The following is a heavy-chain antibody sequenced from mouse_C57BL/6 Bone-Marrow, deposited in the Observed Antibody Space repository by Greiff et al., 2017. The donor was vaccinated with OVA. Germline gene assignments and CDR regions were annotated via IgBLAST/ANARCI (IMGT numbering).Heavy chain of an antibody. V-gene: IGHV1-69*01. J-gene: IGHJ4*01. CDR2: IDPSDSYT. CDR1: GYTFTSYW. CDR3: ARGGYAMDY. Sequence: VQLQQPGAELVMPGASVKLSCKASGYTFTSYWMHWVKQRPGHGLEWIGEIDPSDSYTNYNQKFKGKSTLTVDKSSSTAYMQLSSLTSEDSAVYYFARGGYAMDYWGQGTSVTVSS.